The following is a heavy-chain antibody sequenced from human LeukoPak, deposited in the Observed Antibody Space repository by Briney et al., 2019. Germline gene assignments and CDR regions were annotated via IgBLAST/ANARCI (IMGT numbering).Heavy chain of an antibody. Sequence: GGSLRLSCSASGFTFSTYGMQWVRQTPGKGLEWVAVIVGDGGRAHYGDSVRGRFTISRDNSKNTLYLQMNSLRAEDTAVYYCARDSITEDNSLDYWGRGILVTVSS. CDR1: GFTFSTYG. D-gene: IGHD7-27*01. CDR2: IVGDGGRA. CDR3: ARDSITEDNSLDY. J-gene: IGHJ4*02. V-gene: IGHV3-33*05.